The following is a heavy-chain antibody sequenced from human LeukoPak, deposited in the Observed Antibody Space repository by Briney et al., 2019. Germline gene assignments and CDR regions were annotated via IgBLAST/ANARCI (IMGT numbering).Heavy chain of an antibody. V-gene: IGHV4-31*03. CDR3: ARVPIPPHCSSTSCYSIDY. J-gene: IGHJ4*02. Sequence: SETLSLTCTISGGSISSGGYYWSWIRQQPGKGLEWIGDIYYSGRTYYDPSLKSRVTISVDTSKNQFSLKLSSVTAADTAVYYCARVPIPPHCSSTSCYSIDYWGQGTLVTVSS. CDR2: IYYSGRT. CDR1: GGSISSGGYY. D-gene: IGHD2-2*01.